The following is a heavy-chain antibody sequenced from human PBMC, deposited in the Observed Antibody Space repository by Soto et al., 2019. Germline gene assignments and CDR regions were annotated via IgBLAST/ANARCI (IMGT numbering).Heavy chain of an antibody. CDR2: IKSKTDGVTT. CDR3: ITGGGGYDFAFDI. V-gene: IGHV3-15*01. CDR1: GFTFSNAW. Sequence: GGSLRLSCAASGFTFSNAWMSWVRQAPGKGLEWVGRIKSKTDGVTTDYAAPVKGRFTISRDDSKNTLYLQMNSLKTEDTAVYYCITGGGGYDFAFDIWGQGTMVTVSS. J-gene: IGHJ3*02. D-gene: IGHD5-12*01.